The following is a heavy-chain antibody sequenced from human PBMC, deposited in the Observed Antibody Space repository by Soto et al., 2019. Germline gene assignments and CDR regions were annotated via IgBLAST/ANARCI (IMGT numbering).Heavy chain of an antibody. V-gene: IGHV3-48*02. Sequence: EVQLVESGGGSVQPAGSLRLSCAASGFTFSTFSMNWVRQAPGRGLEWISYISGGGRPISYADSVKGRFTISRDNANNSLYLQMDSLTDEDTAVYYCARDLGWAFDSWGQGTLVTVSS. J-gene: IGHJ4*02. D-gene: IGHD6-19*01. CDR1: GFTFSTFS. CDR3: ARDLGWAFDS. CDR2: ISGGGRPI.